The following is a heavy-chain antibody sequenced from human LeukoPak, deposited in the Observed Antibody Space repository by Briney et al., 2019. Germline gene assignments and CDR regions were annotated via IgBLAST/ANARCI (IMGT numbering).Heavy chain of an antibody. CDR2: IKQDGSEK. Sequence: GGSLTLSCAASGITFSNDWMSWVRQAPGKGLEWVATIKQDGSEKYYVDSVKGRFTISRNNAKNSLYLQMNSLRVEDTAVYCCARALGCELLPGYFYYMDVWGKGTKVTVS. CDR3: ARALGCELLPGYFYYMDV. J-gene: IGHJ6*03. V-gene: IGHV3-7*01. CDR1: GITFSNDW. D-gene: IGHD2-15*01.